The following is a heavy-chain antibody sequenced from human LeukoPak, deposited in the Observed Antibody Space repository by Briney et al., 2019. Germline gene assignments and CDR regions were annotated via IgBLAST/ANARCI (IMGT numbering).Heavy chain of an antibody. Sequence: PSETLSLTCTVSGGSISSGGYYWSWIRQHPGKGLEWIGYIYYSGSTYYNPSLKSRVTISVDTSKNQFSLKLSSVTAADTAAYYCARDRIAAQGLYYYYMDVWGKGTTVTVSS. D-gene: IGHD6-6*01. CDR2: IYYSGST. CDR1: GGSISSGGYY. J-gene: IGHJ6*03. V-gene: IGHV4-31*03. CDR3: ARDRIAAQGLYYYYMDV.